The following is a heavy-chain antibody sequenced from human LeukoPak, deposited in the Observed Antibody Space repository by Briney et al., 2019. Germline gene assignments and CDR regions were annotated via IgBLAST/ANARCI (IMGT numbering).Heavy chain of an antibody. CDR1: GFTFSSYA. J-gene: IGHJ4*02. CDR3: ARYRVIAGTPTYLDY. CDR2: ISGSGGST. V-gene: IGHV3-23*01. Sequence: PGGSLRLSCAASGFTFSSYAMSWVRQAPGKGLEWVSAISGSGGSTYYADSVEGRFTISRDNSKNTLYLQMNSLRAEDTAMYYCARYRVIAGTPTYLDYWGQGTLVTVSS. D-gene: IGHD2-15*01.